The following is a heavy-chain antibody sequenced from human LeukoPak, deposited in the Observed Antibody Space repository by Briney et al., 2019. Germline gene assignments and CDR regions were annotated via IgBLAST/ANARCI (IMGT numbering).Heavy chain of an antibody. CDR1: GGSISSSSYY. Sequence: SETLSLTCTVSGGSISSSSYYWGWIRQPPGKGLEWIGSIYYSGSTYYNPSLKSRVTISVDTSRNQFSLKLSSVTAADTAVYYCARYQLLYGRYYFDYWGQGTLVTVSS. J-gene: IGHJ4*02. D-gene: IGHD2-2*02. CDR3: ARYQLLYGRYYFDY. V-gene: IGHV4-39*07. CDR2: IYYSGST.